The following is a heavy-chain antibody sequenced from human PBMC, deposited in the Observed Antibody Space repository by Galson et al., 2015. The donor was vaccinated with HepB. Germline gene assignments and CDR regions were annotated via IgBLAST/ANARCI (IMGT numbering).Heavy chain of an antibody. V-gene: IGHV1-2*06. J-gene: IGHJ5*02. CDR1: GYTFTGYY. Sequence: SVKVSCKASGYTFTGYYLHWVRQAPGHGLEWMGRFNPNSGGTNYAQKFQGRVTMTRDTSISTAYMELRRLKSDDTAVYYCARGDYDYLWGTYSNLEFDPWGQGTLVTVSS. CDR3: ARGDYDYLWGTYSNLEFDP. CDR2: FNPNSGGT. D-gene: IGHD3-16*01.